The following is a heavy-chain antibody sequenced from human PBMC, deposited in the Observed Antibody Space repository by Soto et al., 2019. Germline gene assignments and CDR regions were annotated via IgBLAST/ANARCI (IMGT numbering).Heavy chain of an antibody. J-gene: IGHJ6*02. CDR1: GGSISSYY. CDR3: ARDCSSTSCPLRFGMDV. CDR2: IYTSGST. V-gene: IGHV4-4*07. Sequence: QVQLQESGPGLVKPSETLSLTCTVSGGSISSYYWSWIRQPAGKGLEWIGRIYTSGSTNYNPSLKSRVTMSVDTSKNQCSLKLSSVTAADTAVYYCARDCSSTSCPLRFGMDVWGQGTTVTVSS. D-gene: IGHD2-2*01.